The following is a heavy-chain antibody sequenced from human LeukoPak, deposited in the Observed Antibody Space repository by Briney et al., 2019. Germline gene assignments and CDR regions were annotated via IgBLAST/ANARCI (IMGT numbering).Heavy chain of an antibody. CDR2: ISSSSSYI. CDR3: AREVPRTASAFDM. CDR1: GFTFSSYS. V-gene: IGHV3-21*01. D-gene: IGHD1-1*01. J-gene: IGHJ3*02. Sequence: GGPLRLSCAASGFTFSSYSMNWVRQAPGKGLEWVSSISSSSSYIYYADSVKGRFTISRDNAKNSLYLQMNSLRAEDTGVYYCAREVPRTASAFDMWGQGTMVTVSS.